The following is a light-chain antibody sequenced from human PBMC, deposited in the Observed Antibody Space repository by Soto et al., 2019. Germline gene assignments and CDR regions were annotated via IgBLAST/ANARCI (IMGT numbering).Light chain of an antibody. J-gene: IGLJ3*02. CDR2: EVG. V-gene: IGLV2-18*02. Sequence: QSALTQPPSVSGSPGQSVTISCSGTSSDVGSYNRVSWYQQPPGTAPKLIIYEVGNRPSGVPDRFSGSKSGNAASLTISGLQAEDAADYYCSSYTSSNTLVFGGGTKVTVL. CDR1: SSDVGSYNR. CDR3: SSYTSSNTLV.